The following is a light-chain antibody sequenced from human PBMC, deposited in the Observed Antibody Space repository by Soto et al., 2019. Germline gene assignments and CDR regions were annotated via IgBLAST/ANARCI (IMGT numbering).Light chain of an antibody. CDR3: SSYTSSSTLYV. V-gene: IGLV2-14*01. J-gene: IGLJ1*01. CDR1: SSDVGGYNY. CDR2: EVS. Sequence: QSVLTQPASVSGSPGQSITISCTGTSSDVGGYNYVSWYQQHPGKAPKLMIYEVSNRPSGVSHRFSGSKSGNTASLTISGLQAEDEADYYCSSYTSSSTLYVFGTGTKVTAL.